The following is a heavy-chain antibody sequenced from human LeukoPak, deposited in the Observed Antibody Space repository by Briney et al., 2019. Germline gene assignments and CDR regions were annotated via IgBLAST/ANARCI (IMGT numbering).Heavy chain of an antibody. CDR1: GGSFRGYY. J-gene: IGHJ4*02. V-gene: IGHV4-34*01. CDR3: ARGIVLTGYASFDY. D-gene: IGHD2-8*02. CDR2: ASHNGGT. Sequence: SETLSLTCAVNGGSFRGYYWTWIRQPPGKGLEWIGEASHNGGTNCSPSLKSRINISVDTSKNQFSLKLNSVTAADTAVYFCARGIVLTGYASFDYWGQGTPVTVSS.